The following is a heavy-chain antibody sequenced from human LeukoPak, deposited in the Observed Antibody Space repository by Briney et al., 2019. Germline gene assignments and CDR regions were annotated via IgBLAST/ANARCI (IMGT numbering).Heavy chain of an antibody. CDR2: IIPILGIA. J-gene: IGHJ4*02. Sequence: SVKVSCKASGGTFSSYAISWVRQAPGQGLEWMGRIIPILGIANYAQKLQGRVTMTTDTSTSTAYMELRSLRSDDTAVYYCARDARPYYDILTGYLPFDYWGQGTLVTVSS. D-gene: IGHD3-9*01. CDR3: ARDARPYYDILTGYLPFDY. CDR1: GGTFSSYA. V-gene: IGHV1-69*04.